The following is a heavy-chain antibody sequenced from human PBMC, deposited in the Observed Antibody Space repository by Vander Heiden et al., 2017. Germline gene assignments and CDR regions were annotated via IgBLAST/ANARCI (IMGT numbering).Heavy chain of an antibody. V-gene: IGHV3-33*01. Sequence: QVQLVESGGGVVQPGRSLRLSCAASGFTFGSYGMHWVRQAPGKGLEWVAVIWYDGSNKYYADSVKGRFTISRDNSKNTLYLQMNSLRAEDTAVYYCARDAPTEPAELPDYWGQGTLVTVSS. CDR3: ARDAPTEPAELPDY. CDR2: IWYDGSNK. D-gene: IGHD1-7*01. CDR1: GFTFGSYG. J-gene: IGHJ4*02.